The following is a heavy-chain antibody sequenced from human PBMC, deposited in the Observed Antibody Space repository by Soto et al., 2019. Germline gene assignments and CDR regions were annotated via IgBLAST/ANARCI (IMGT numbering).Heavy chain of an antibody. CDR3: ARALPGDYEPFDY. Sequence: SVKVSCKASGGTFSSYAISWVRQAPGQGLEWMGGIIPIFGTANYAQKFQGRVTITADETTNTAYMELSSLISEDTAVYYCARALPGDYEPFDYWGQGTLVTVSS. J-gene: IGHJ4*02. V-gene: IGHV1-69*13. CDR2: IIPIFGTA. CDR1: GGTFSSYA. D-gene: IGHD4-17*01.